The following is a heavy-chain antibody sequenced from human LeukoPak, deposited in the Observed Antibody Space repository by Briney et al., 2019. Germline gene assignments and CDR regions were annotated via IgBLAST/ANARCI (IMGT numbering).Heavy chain of an antibody. D-gene: IGHD6-6*01. Sequence: GGSLRLSFAASGFTFRSYGMHWVRQAPGKGLEGVAYIQNDGSNEQYADSVKGRFTISRDNAKNSLYLQMNSLRPEDTAVYYCARARGWAARPNYMDVWGKGTTVTVSS. V-gene: IGHV3-30*02. CDR3: ARARGWAARPNYMDV. CDR1: GFTFRSYG. CDR2: IQNDGSNE. J-gene: IGHJ6*03.